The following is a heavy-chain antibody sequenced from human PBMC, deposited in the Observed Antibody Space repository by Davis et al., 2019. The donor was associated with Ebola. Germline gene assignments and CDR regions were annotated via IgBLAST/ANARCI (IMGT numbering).Heavy chain of an antibody. Sequence: PGGSLRLSCAASGFTFSSYAMSWVRQAPGKGLEWVSAISGSGGSTYYADSVKGRFTISRDNSKNTLYLQMNSLRAEDTAVYYCAKVLSRFPSTEDFDYWGQGTLVTVSS. D-gene: IGHD2-15*01. V-gene: IGHV3-23*01. CDR2: ISGSGGST. J-gene: IGHJ4*02. CDR1: GFTFSSYA. CDR3: AKVLSRFPSTEDFDY.